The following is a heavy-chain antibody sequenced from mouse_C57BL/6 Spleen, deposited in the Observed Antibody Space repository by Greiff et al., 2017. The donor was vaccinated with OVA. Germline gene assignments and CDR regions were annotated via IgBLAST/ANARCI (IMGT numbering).Heavy chain of an antibody. J-gene: IGHJ4*01. CDR2: ISYSGST. CDR1: GYSITSDY. Sequence: EVKLQESGPGLAKPSQTLSLTCSVTGYSITSDYWNWIRKFPGNKLEYMGYISYSGSTYYTPSLKSRISITRDTSTIHYYLQLNSVTTEDTATYYCARWTGTSLYAMDYWGQGTSVTVSS. CDR3: ARWTGTSLYAMDY. V-gene: IGHV3-8*01. D-gene: IGHD6-1*01.